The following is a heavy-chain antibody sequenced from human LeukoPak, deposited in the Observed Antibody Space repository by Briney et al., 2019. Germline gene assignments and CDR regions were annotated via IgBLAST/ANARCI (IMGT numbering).Heavy chain of an antibody. V-gene: IGHV3-15*01. CDR3: TTDGSTTLSDTFDY. Sequence: GGSLRLSCAASGFTFSDAWMNWVRLAPGKGLEWVGRIKSRNRGETVDYAAPVKGRFTISRDDSKTTVYLQMNSLKTEDTAIYYCTTDGSTTLSDTFDYWGQGTLVTVSS. D-gene: IGHD1-26*01. CDR1: GFTFSDAW. CDR2: IKSRNRGETV. J-gene: IGHJ4*02.